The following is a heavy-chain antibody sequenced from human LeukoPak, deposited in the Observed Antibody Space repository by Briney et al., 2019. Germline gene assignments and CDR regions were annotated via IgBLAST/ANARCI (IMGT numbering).Heavy chain of an antibody. CDR3: AKRHSDSFFDF. CDR1: GFTFNSYA. J-gene: IGHJ4*02. Sequence: GSAVRLSCAASGFTFNSYAMTWVRQTPGKGQKWVSSIGASSGGTYYADSVKGRFTISRDDSKNTLYLQMSSLRAEDTAVYYCAKRHSDSFFDFWGQGTLVTGSS. CDR2: IGASSGGT. V-gene: IGHV3-23*01. D-gene: IGHD2-21*02.